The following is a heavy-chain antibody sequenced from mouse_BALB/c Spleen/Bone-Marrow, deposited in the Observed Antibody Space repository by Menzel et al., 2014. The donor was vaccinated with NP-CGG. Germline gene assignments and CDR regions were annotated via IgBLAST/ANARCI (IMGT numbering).Heavy chain of an antibody. CDR2: ISSGGSA. J-gene: IGHJ3*01. Sequence: EVKLMESGGGLVKPGGSLKLSCAASGFTFSSYAMSWVCQTPEKRLEWVASISSGGSAYYPDSVKGRFTISRDNARNILYLQMSSLRSEDTAMYYCARGGGYDYGSWFAYWGQGTLVTVSA. V-gene: IGHV5-6-5*01. CDR1: GFTFSSYA. CDR3: ARGGGYDYGSWFAY. D-gene: IGHD2-4*01.